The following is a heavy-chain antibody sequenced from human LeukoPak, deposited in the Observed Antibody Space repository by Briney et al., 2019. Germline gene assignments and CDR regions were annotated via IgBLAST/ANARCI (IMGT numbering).Heavy chain of an antibody. Sequence: PSGTLSLTRTVSGGSIGSYYWSWIRQSPGKGLEWIGYVYYNGITNYNPSLKSRVTISVDTSKIQFSLRLTSVTAADTAVYYCARDWRGVPGTARYYYFGMDVWGQGATVTVSS. J-gene: IGHJ6*02. D-gene: IGHD6-13*01. CDR3: ARDWRGVPGTARYYYFGMDV. CDR1: GGSIGSYY. CDR2: VYYNGIT. V-gene: IGHV4-59*01.